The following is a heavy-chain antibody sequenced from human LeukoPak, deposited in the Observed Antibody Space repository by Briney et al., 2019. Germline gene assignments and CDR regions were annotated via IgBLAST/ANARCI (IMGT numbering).Heavy chain of an antibody. Sequence: ASVKVSCKASGYTFTGYYMHWVRQAPGQGLEWMRWINPNSGGTNYAQKFQGRVTMTRDTSITTAYMELSRLTSDDTAVYYCARDQGGTIDYWGQGTLVIVSS. J-gene: IGHJ4*02. CDR3: ARDQGGTIDY. CDR1: GYTFTGYY. CDR2: INPNSGGT. D-gene: IGHD1-7*01. V-gene: IGHV1-2*02.